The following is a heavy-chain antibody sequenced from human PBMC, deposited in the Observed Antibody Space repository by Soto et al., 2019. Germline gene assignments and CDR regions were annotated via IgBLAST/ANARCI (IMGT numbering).Heavy chain of an antibody. CDR2: INHSGST. CDR1: GGSFSGYY. D-gene: IGHD2-15*01. Sequence: QVQLQQWGAGLLKPSETLSLTCAVYGGSFSGYYWSWIRQPPGKGLERIGEINHSGSTNYNPSLQSRVTISVDTSKNQFSLKLSSVTAADTAVYYCARLAVVVAATRDYWGQGTLVTVSS. J-gene: IGHJ4*02. V-gene: IGHV4-34*01. CDR3: ARLAVVVAATRDY.